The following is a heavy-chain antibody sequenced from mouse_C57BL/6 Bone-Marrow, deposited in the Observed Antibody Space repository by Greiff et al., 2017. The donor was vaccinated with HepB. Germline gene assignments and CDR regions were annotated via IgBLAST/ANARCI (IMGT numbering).Heavy chain of an antibody. CDR3: ATDSSGYGDY. CDR1: GYAFSSYW. D-gene: IGHD3-2*02. CDR2: IYPGDGDT. Sequence: VKLKQSGAELVKPGASVKISCKASGYAFSSYWMNWVKQRPGKGLEWIGQIYPGDGDTNYNGKFKGKATLTADKSSSTAYMQLSSLTSEDSAVYFCATDSSGYGDYWGQGTTLTVSS. J-gene: IGHJ2*01. V-gene: IGHV1-80*01.